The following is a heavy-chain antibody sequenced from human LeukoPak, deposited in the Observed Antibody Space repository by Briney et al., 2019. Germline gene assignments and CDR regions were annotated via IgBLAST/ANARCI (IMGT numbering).Heavy chain of an antibody. CDR3: AMEGESSGPDFDY. CDR2: IKRKVDSGPT. V-gene: IGHV3-15*07. Sequence: GGSLRLSCAASGFTFSNAWMNWVRQAPGKGLEWVGRIKRKVDSGPTDYAAPVKGRFTISRDESKNSLYLQMNSLKTEDTAVYYCAMEGESSGPDFDYWGQGTLVTVSS. J-gene: IGHJ4*02. CDR1: GFTFSNAW. D-gene: IGHD3-22*01.